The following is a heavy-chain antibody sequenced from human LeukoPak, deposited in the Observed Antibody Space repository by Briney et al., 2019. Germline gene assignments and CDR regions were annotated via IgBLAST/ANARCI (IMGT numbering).Heavy chain of an antibody. CDR1: GVSISSYY. CDR2: IYYSGST. D-gene: IGHD3-22*01. Sequence: SETLSLTCTSSGVSISSYYWSWIRQPPGKGLEWIGYIYYSGSTNYSPSLQSRVTISIDMSKNQFSLKLSSVTAADTAVYFCARDGFYGSGGYYSRSFDIWGQGTVVTVSS. J-gene: IGHJ3*02. CDR3: ARDGFYGSGGYYSRSFDI. V-gene: IGHV4-59*01.